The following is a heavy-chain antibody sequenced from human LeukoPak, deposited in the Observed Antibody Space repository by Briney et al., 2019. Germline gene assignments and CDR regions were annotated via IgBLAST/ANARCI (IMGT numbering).Heavy chain of an antibody. J-gene: IGHJ5*02. CDR1: GYTFTSYG. V-gene: IGHV1-69*13. CDR3: ARDVSGSYNWFDP. Sequence: GASVKVSCKASGYTFTSYGISWVRQAPGQGLEWMGGIIPIFGTANYAQKFQGRVTITADESTSTAYMELSSLRSEDTAVYYCARDVSGSYNWFDPWGQGTLVTVSS. CDR2: IIPIFGTA. D-gene: IGHD3-3*01.